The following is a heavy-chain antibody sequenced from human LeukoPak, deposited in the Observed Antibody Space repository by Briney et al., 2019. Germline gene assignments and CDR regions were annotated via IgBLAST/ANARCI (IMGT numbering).Heavy chain of an antibody. CDR3: ARVGIAVAGTRWFDP. Sequence: KASETLSLTCTVSGGSISSYYWSWIRQPAGKGLEWIGRIYTSGSTNYNPSLKSRVTMSVDTSKNQFSLKLSSVTAADTAVYYCARVGIAVAGTRWFDPWGQGTLVTVSS. CDR1: GGSISSYY. CDR2: IYTSGST. V-gene: IGHV4-4*07. J-gene: IGHJ5*02. D-gene: IGHD6-19*01.